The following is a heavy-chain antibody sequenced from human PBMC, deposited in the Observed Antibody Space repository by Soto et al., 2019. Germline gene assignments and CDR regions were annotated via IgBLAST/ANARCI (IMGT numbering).Heavy chain of an antibody. D-gene: IGHD3-3*01. CDR3: AKEGYDFWSGYNSGWFDP. CDR1: GFTFSSYG. CDR2: ISYDGSNK. V-gene: IGHV3-30*18. Sequence: QVQLVESGGGVVQPGRSLRLSCAASGFTFSSYGMHWVRQAPGKGLEWVAVISYDGSNKYYADSVKGRFTISRDNSKNTLYLQMNSLRAEDTAVYYCAKEGYDFWSGYNSGWFDPWGQGTLVTVSS. J-gene: IGHJ5*02.